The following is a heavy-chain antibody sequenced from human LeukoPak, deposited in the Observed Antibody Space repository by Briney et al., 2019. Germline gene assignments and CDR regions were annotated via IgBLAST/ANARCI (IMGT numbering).Heavy chain of an antibody. CDR2: IIPIFGTA. CDR1: GGTFSSYA. CDR3: ATWVYGSGSYYSPYGWFDP. V-gene: IGHV1-69*13. Sequence: AASVKVSCKASGGTFSSYAISWVRQAPGQGLEWMGGIIPIFGTANYAQKFQGRVTITADESTSTAYMELSSLRSEDTAVYYCATWVYGSGSYYSPYGWFDPWGQGTLVTVSS. D-gene: IGHD3-10*01. J-gene: IGHJ5*02.